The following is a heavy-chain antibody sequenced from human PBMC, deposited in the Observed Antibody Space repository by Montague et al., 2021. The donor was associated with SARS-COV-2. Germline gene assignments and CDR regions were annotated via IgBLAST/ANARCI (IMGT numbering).Heavy chain of an antibody. D-gene: IGHD3-22*01. CDR3: ARGQSGITRIVVAIPGVEFYCDN. CDR2: MKKSGST. Sequence: SETLSLTCTVSGGSFSDCNCNWLSHRQGDGLEWVGEMKKSGSTKYNPSLKSRVTISVDTSRNQFSLKLSSLTAADTAVYYCARGQSGITRIVVAIPGVEFYCDNWGQGTLVTVSS. CDR1: GGSFSDCN. J-gene: IGHJ4*02. V-gene: IGHV4-34*01.